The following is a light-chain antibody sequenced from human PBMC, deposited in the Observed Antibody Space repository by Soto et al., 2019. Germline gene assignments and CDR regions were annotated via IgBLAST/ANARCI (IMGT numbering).Light chain of an antibody. J-gene: IGKJ1*01. CDR1: QSVSNNY. Sequence: EIVLTQSPGTLSLSPGERGTLSCRASQSVSNNYLAWYQQKPGXAPXVLIYGASNRATGIPDRFSGSGSGTDFTLTISRLEPEDSAVYYCQQYGSSGTFGQGTKVDI. CDR2: GAS. CDR3: QQYGSSGT. V-gene: IGKV3-20*01.